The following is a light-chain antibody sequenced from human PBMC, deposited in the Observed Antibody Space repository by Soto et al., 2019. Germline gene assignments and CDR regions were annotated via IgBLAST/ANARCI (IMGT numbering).Light chain of an antibody. J-gene: IGLJ2*01. V-gene: IGLV7-46*01. CDR3: LLSFSGTHVV. Sequence: QAVVAQEPSVTVSPGGTVTLTCGSSTGAVTSGHYPYWFQQKSGQAPRALIYDTSNKHSWTPARFSGSLLGGKAALTLSGAQPEDEAEYYCLLSFSGTHVVFGGGTKLTVL. CDR2: DTS. CDR1: TGAVTSGHY.